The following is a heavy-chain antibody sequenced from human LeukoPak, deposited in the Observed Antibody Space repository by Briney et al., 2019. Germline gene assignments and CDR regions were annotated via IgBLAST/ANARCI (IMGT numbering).Heavy chain of an antibody. CDR3: ARDPRFDSSGSILDY. D-gene: IGHD3-22*01. Sequence: GSLRLSCAASGFTFSSYWMSWVRQAPGKGLEWVANIKQDGSEKYYVDSVKGRFTISRDNAKNSLYLQMNSLRAEDTAVYYCARDPRFDSSGSILDYWGQGTLVTVSS. J-gene: IGHJ4*02. CDR2: IKQDGSEK. V-gene: IGHV3-7*03. CDR1: GFTFSSYW.